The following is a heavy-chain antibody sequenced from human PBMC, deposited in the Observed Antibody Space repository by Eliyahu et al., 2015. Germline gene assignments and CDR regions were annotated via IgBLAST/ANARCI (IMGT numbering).Heavy chain of an antibody. CDR3: ARRGDGYFFDS. J-gene: IGHJ4*02. CDR1: GGSISSYTY. V-gene: IGHV4-39*01. Sequence: QLQLQESGPGLVKPSETLSLTRSVSGGSISSYTYWGWIRQSPGRGLEWIANIYYNGDTYYNPSLRSRVSLFVDATRNQFSLSLTSMTAADSAVYYCARRGDGYFFDSWGQGTLVTVSS. D-gene: IGHD5-24*01. CDR2: IYYNGDT.